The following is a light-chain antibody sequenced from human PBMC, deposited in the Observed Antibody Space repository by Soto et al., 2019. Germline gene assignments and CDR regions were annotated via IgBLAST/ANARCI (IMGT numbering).Light chain of an antibody. CDR1: SSDIGGYNS. CDR2: EVT. V-gene: IGLV2-8*01. J-gene: IGLJ2*01. Sequence: QSALTQPPSASGSPGQSVTISCTGTSSDIGGYNSVSWYQHHSGKAPKLMIYEVTKRPSGVPDRFSGSKSGNTASLTVSGLQAEDEADYYFSSYATNNKALFGGGTKLTVL. CDR3: SSYATNNKAL.